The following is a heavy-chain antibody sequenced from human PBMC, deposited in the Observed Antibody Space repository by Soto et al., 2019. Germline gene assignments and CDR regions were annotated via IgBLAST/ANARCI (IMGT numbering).Heavy chain of an antibody. CDR3: ATDAYDGSGSPYPVY. CDR2: IYYLGST. CDR1: GGSMSQCF. D-gene: IGHD3-10*01. V-gene: IGHV4-59*01. J-gene: IGHJ4*02. Sequence: SETLSLTCSVSGGSMSQCFRNWIRQSPGKGVEWIGYIYYLGSTDCNPSLKSRVTISGDTSRRQFSVRLASVTAAYTSVSYCATDAYDGSGSPYPVYSGPGTQLTVFS.